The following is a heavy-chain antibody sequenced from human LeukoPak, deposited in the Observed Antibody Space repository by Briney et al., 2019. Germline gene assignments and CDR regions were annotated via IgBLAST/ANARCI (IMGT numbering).Heavy chain of an antibody. CDR1: GVSTTNNY. CDR2: MYNTVTT. D-gene: IGHD3-10*01. J-gene: IGHJ4*02. Sequence: PSETLSLTCSVSGVSTTNNYGSWIRQPPGKGLEWIGYMYNTVTTNYNPSLKSRLTLSLDTSKNQFSLKLSSVTAADTAVYYCARVSFYGSGSMFVDYWGPGTLVTVSS. CDR3: ARVSFYGSGSMFVDY. V-gene: IGHV4-59*01.